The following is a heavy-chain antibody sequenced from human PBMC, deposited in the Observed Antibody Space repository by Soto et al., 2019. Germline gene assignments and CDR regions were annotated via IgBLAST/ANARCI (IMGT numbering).Heavy chain of an antibody. J-gene: IGHJ3*02. Sequence: GGSLRLSRAASGFTFSSYGMHWVRQAPGKGLEWVAVISYDGSNKYYADSVKGRFTISRDNSKNTLYLQMNSLRAEDTAVYYCATLAVAGTLVAFDIWGQGTMVTVSS. CDR3: ATLAVAGTLVAFDI. CDR2: ISYDGSNK. V-gene: IGHV3-30*03. D-gene: IGHD6-19*01. CDR1: GFTFSSYG.